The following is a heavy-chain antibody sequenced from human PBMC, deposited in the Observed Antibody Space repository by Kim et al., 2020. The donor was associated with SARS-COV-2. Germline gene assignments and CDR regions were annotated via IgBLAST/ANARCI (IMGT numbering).Heavy chain of an antibody. J-gene: IGHJ3*02. V-gene: IGHV3-30*18. D-gene: IGHD1-26*01. CDR1: GFTFSIYG. CDR2: ISYDGSNK. Sequence: GGSLRLSCAASGFTFSIYGMHWVRQAPGKGLEWVAVISYDGSNKYYADSVKGRITISRDNSKNTMYLQMNSLRAEDTAVYYCAKVRGVSYRAALDIWGQGTMVTVSS. CDR3: AKVRGVSYRAALDI.